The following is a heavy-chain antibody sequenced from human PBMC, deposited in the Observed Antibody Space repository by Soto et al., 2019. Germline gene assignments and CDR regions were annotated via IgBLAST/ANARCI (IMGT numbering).Heavy chain of an antibody. CDR1: GYTFTSYA. D-gene: IGHD2-2*02. CDR3: ARVPDCSSTSCYRPWLDP. V-gene: IGHV1-3*01. CDR2: INAGNGNT. Sequence: ASVKVSCKASGYTFTSYAMHWVRQAPGQRLEWMGWINAGNGNTKYSQKFQGRVTITRDTSASTAYMELSSLRSEDTAVYYCARVPDCSSTSCYRPWLDPWGQGDLVTVSS. J-gene: IGHJ5*02.